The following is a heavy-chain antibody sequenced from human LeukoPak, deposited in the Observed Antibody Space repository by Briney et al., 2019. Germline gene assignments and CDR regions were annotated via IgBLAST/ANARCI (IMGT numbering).Heavy chain of an antibody. Sequence: GGSLRLSCAAAGFIFSIGWMSWARHAGGGGREWVTKRKQDGSNKYYVDSVKGRFTISRDNAKNSLYLQMNSLRAEDTAVYYCARDGPPRNIVLMVYASPYYYYMDVWGKGTTVTVSS. J-gene: IGHJ6*03. V-gene: IGHV3-7*01. CDR3: ARDGPPRNIVLMVYASPYYYYMDV. CDR2: RKQDGSNK. CDR1: GFIFSIGW. D-gene: IGHD2-8*01.